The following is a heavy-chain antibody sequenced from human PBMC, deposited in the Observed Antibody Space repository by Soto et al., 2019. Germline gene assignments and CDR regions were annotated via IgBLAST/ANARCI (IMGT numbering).Heavy chain of an antibody. J-gene: IGHJ3*02. CDR2: IWYDGSNK. Sequence: WGSLRLSCAASGFASSRYGMHWVRQAPGKGLEWVAVIWYDGSNKYYADSVKGRFTISRDNSKNTLYLQMNSLRAEDTAVYYCARGPPRLSVYQFDAFDIWGQGTMVTVSS. D-gene: IGHD2-2*01. V-gene: IGHV3-33*01. CDR3: ARGPPRLSVYQFDAFDI. CDR1: GFASSRYG.